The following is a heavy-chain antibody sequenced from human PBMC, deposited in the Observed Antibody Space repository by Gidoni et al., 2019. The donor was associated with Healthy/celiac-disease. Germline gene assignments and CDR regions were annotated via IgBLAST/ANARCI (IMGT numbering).Heavy chain of an antibody. Sequence: LSWVRQAPGKGLEWVANIKPDGSEKYYVDAVKGRFTISRDNAKNSLYLQMNSLRAEDTAVYYCARCWNALWFGDRLSVYFDYWGQGTLVTVSS. D-gene: IGHD3-10*01. CDR2: IKPDGSEK. J-gene: IGHJ4*02. CDR3: ARCWNALWFGDRLSVYFDY. V-gene: IGHV3-7*03.